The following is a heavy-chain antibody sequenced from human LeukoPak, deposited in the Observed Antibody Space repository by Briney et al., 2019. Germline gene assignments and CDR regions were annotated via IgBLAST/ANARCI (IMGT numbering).Heavy chain of an antibody. Sequence: GGSLRPSCAASGFTFSSYAMTWVRRAPGKGLEWVSAISGGGDYIYYGDSVKGRFTSSRDNSESTLYLQMNNLRAEDTAVYYCAKNRGTGMAFYDHWGQGTQVTVSS. D-gene: IGHD5-18*01. CDR3: AKNRGTGMAFYDH. CDR2: ISGGGDYI. J-gene: IGHJ4*02. CDR1: GFTFSSYA. V-gene: IGHV3-23*01.